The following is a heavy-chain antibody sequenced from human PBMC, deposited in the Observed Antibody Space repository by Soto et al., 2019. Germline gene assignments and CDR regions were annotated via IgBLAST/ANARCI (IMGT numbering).Heavy chain of an antibody. Sequence: EVQLLESGGGLVQPGGSLRLSCAASGFTFSSYAMSWVRQAPGKGLEWVSAISGSGGSTYYADSVKSRFTIPRDNSKNTLYLQMNSLRAEDTAVYYCAKRGGVRYFDWLHYWGQGTLVTVSS. D-gene: IGHD3-9*01. CDR3: AKRGGVRYFDWLHY. CDR2: ISGSGGST. V-gene: IGHV3-23*01. J-gene: IGHJ4*02. CDR1: GFTFSSYA.